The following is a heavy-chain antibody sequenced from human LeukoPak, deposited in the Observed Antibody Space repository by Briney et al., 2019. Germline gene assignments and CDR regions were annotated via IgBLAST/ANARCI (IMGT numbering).Heavy chain of an antibody. CDR2: MYYSGSA. D-gene: IGHD3-22*01. V-gene: IGHV4-30-4*01. J-gene: IGHJ5*02. Sequence: SETLSLTCSVSGVSISSGDYYWSWIRQPPGKGLEWVGYMYYSGSAYYNPSLKSRATISVDTSKNQFSLKLSSVTAADTAVYFCARPYYYDSRIDPWGQGTLVTVSS. CDR3: ARPYYYDSRIDP. CDR1: GVSISSGDYY.